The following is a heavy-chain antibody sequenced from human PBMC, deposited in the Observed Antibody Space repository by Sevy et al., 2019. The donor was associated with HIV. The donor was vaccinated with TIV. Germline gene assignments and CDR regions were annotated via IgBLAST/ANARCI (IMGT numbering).Heavy chain of an antibody. CDR2: INPNSGGI. CDR3: AGNIGYSSGWYAETSDY. J-gene: IGHJ4*02. V-gene: IGHV1-2*02. D-gene: IGHD6-19*01. Sequence: ASVKVSCKGSGYTFTDYYMHWVRQAPGQGLEWMGWINPNSGGINYTQKFQGRVTMTRDTSISTAYMELSRLRSDDTAVYYCAGNIGYSSGWYAETSDYWGQGTLVTVSS. CDR1: GYTFTDYY.